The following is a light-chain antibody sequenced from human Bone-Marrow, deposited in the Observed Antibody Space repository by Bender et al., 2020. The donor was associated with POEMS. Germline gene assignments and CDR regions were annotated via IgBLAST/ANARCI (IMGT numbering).Light chain of an antibody. J-gene: IGLJ1*01. CDR1: SSNIGAHA. CDR2: SSH. V-gene: IGLV1-44*01. Sequence: QSVLTQPPSASGTPGQRVTISCSGGSSNIGAHAVNWYQHLPGTAPKLLIYSSHRRPSEVPDRFSGSRSGTSASLAISGLQAEDESDYYCCSSTTNNTPNYVFGTGTKVTVL. CDR3: CSSTTNNTPNYV.